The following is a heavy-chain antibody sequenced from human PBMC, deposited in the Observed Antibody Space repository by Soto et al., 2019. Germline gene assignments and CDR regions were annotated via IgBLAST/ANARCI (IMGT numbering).Heavy chain of an antibody. V-gene: IGHV4-34*01. D-gene: IGHD6-13*01. J-gene: IGHJ5*02. CDR1: GGSISSYY. Sequence: PSETLSLTCTVSGGSISSYYWSWIRQPPGKGLEWIGEINHSGSTNYNPSLKSRVTISVDTSKNQFSLKLSSVTAADTAVYYCARGRWRAAAGTGGGLFDPWGQGTLVTVSS. CDR2: INHSGST. CDR3: ARGRWRAAAGTGGGLFDP.